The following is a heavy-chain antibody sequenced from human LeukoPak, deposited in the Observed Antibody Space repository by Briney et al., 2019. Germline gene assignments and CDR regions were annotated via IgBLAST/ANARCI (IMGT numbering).Heavy chain of an antibody. CDR3: ATHSFSGVVTYSFQR. Sequence: GASVKVSCKLSGLTGFELNMHWVRQAPGKGLEWMGGLDREGADLIYAQNFQSRDTMTDETSTDTAYMELSSRTSEDTAVYYCATHSFSGVVTYSFQRWGRGTLVTVSS. D-gene: IGHD3-3*01. V-gene: IGHV1-24*01. CDR1: GLTGFELN. CDR2: LDREGADL. J-gene: IGHJ3*01.